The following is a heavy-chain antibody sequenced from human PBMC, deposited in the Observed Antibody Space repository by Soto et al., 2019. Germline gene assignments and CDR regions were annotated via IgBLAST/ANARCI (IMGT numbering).Heavy chain of an antibody. Sequence: VGSLRLSCAASGFTFSGSAMHWVRQASGKGLEWVGRIRSKANSYATAYAASVKGRFTISRDDSKNTAYLQMNSLKTEGTAVYYCTRLYDYVWGSYRPTGDYYYYGMDVWGQGTTVTVSS. J-gene: IGHJ6*02. D-gene: IGHD3-16*02. CDR2: IRSKANSYAT. CDR3: TRLYDYVWGSYRPTGDYYYYGMDV. V-gene: IGHV3-73*01. CDR1: GFTFSGSA.